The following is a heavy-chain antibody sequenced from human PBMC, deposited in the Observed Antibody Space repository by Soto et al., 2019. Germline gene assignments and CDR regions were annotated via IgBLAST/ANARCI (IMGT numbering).Heavy chain of an antibody. CDR2: ISYDGSNK. CDR3: AKDRAATMGYYYYGMDV. J-gene: IGHJ6*02. V-gene: IGHV3-30*18. Sequence: QVQLVESGGGVVQPGRSLRLSCAASGFTFSSYGMHWVRQAPGKGLEWVAVISYDGSNKYYADSVKGRFTISRDNSKNTLYLQMNSLRAEDTAVYYCAKDRAATMGYYYYGMDVWGQGTTVTVSS. CDR1: GFTFSSYG. D-gene: IGHD5-12*01.